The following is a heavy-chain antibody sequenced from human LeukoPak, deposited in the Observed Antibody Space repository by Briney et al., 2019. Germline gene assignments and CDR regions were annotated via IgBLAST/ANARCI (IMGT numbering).Heavy chain of an antibody. J-gene: IGHJ6*02. D-gene: IGHD3-22*01. Sequence: GGSLRLSCAASGFIFSSYGMHWVRQAPGKGLEWVAVIYYDGSNKYYADSVRGRFTISRDNSKNTLFLQMSSLRAEDTAVYYCARDTFYSSGVYGLDVWGQGTSVTVSS. CDR2: IYYDGSNK. CDR3: ARDTFYSSGVYGLDV. CDR1: GFIFSSYG. V-gene: IGHV3-33*01.